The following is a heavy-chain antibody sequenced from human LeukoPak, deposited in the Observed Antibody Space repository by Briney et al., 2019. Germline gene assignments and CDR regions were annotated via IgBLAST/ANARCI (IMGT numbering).Heavy chain of an antibody. CDR2: IWYDGSNK. CDR3: ARDLRVHYYDSSGNYFDY. Sequence: GGSLRLSCAASGFTFSTYGTHWVRQAPGQGLEWVAVIWYDGSNKSYADSVKGRFTISRDNSKNTLYLQMNTLRAEDTAVYFCARDLRVHYYDSSGNYFDYWGQGTLVTVSS. D-gene: IGHD3-22*01. V-gene: IGHV3-33*01. CDR1: GFTFSTYG. J-gene: IGHJ4*02.